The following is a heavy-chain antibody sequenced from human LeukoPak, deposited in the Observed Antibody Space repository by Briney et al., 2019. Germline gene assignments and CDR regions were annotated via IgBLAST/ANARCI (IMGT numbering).Heavy chain of an antibody. CDR2: IKSKADGETT. J-gene: IGHJ4*02. CDR3: TADVPTMQEQIDY. CDR1: GFTFTYAW. D-gene: IGHD5-12*01. V-gene: IGHV3-15*01. Sequence: GGSLRLSCAASGFTFTYAWMTWVRQAPGKGPEWVGRIKSKADGETTDYAAPVKGRFTISRDDSKDALYLQMNSLKTEDTAIYYCTADVPTMQEQIDYWGQGTVVTVSS.